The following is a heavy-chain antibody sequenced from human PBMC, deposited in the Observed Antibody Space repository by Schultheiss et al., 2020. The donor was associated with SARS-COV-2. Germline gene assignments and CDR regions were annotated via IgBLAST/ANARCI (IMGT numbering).Heavy chain of an antibody. D-gene: IGHD2-21*02. CDR3: ARGYCGGDCSPFSQYLTFDY. V-gene: IGHV3-30*04. Sequence: GGSLRLSCAASGFTFSSYAMHWVRQAPGKGLEWVAVISYDGSNKYYADSVKGRFTISRDNSKNTLYLQMNSLRAEDTAVYYCARGYCGGDCSPFSQYLTFDYWGQGTLVTVSS. CDR2: ISYDGSNK. J-gene: IGHJ4*02. CDR1: GFTFSSYA.